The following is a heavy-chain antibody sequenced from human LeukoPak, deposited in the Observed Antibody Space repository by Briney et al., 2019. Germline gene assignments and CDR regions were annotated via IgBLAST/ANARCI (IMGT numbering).Heavy chain of an antibody. D-gene: IGHD1-14*01. CDR2: IYISGST. J-gene: IGHJ6*03. V-gene: IGHV4-4*07. CDR1: GGSFSSYY. CDR3: ATANRYSLYMDV. Sequence: PSETLSLTCTVSGGSFSSYYWSWIRQPAGKGLECIGRIYISGSTSYNPSLKSRVTMSVDTSKNQFSLRLSSVTAADTAVCYCATANRYSLYMDVWGKGTTVTVSS.